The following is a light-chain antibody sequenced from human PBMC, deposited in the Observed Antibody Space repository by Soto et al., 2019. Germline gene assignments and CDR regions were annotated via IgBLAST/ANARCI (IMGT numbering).Light chain of an antibody. CDR2: DAS. CDR1: QSVGTS. Sequence: IVLTQSPATLSLSPGERAALSCRASQSVGTSLAWYQHKPGQAPRLIIYDASTRAPGIPARFSGSGSGTDFTLTISSPEPEDFVVYYCQVRAVWPTFGHGINVDIK. J-gene: IGKJ3*01. CDR3: QVRAVWPT. V-gene: IGKV3-11*01.